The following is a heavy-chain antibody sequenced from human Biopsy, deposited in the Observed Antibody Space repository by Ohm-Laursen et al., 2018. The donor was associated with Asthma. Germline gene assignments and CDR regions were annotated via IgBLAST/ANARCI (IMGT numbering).Heavy chain of an antibody. CDR3: ARAVDYSHYYGIDV. V-gene: IGHV1-18*01. CDR1: GYTFNSAG. D-gene: IGHD3-10*01. CDR2: ISVYSGNT. J-gene: IGHJ6*02. Sequence: GASVKVSCKTSGYTFNSAGITWVRQAPEQGLEWMGWISVYSGNTKVAQKLQDRVTMITDTSTSTAYMELRSLRSDDTAVYFCARAVDYSHYYGIDVWGQGTTVTVS.